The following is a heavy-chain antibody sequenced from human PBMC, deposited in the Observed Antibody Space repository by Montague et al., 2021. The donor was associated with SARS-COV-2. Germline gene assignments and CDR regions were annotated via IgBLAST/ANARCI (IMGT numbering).Heavy chain of an antibody. J-gene: IGHJ5*02. Sequence: SETLSLTCTVSASSISSSSFYLACFPQPPATGLEWIGCLLYSCCPYSNPSLKSRVTISVDTSQKHFSLKLSSVTAADTAVYFCAAQCSGGYCSSSSCYVWFDPWGKGTLVTVAS. CDR1: ASSISSSSFY. CDR2: LLYSCCP. CDR3: AAQCSGGYCSSSSCYVWFDP. D-gene: IGHD2-2*01. V-gene: IGHV4-39*01.